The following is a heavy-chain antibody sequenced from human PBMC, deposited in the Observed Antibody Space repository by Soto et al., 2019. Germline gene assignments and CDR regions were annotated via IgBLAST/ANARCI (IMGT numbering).Heavy chain of an antibody. Sequence: SETLSLTCAVSGGSISSGGYSWSWIRQPPGKGLEWIGYIYHSGSTYYNPSLKSRVTISVDRSKNQFSLKLSSVTAADTAVYYCAIGGIVVVVAATRRTDAFDIWGQGTMVTVSS. J-gene: IGHJ3*02. CDR1: GGSISSGGYS. CDR3: AIGGIVVVVAATRRTDAFDI. V-gene: IGHV4-30-2*01. CDR2: IYHSGST. D-gene: IGHD2-15*01.